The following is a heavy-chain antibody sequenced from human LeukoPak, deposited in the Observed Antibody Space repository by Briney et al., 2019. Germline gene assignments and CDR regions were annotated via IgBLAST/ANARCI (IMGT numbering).Heavy chain of an antibody. Sequence: ASVKVSCKASGGTFTSYGITWVRQAPGQGLEWMGWITAYNGDTKYAQKFQGRLTMTTDTSTSTANMELKSLRSDDTAVYYCAKDQGWCSGGSCYPQHWGQGTLVTVSS. V-gene: IGHV1-18*01. CDR3: AKDQGWCSGGSCYPQH. CDR2: ITAYNGDT. J-gene: IGHJ1*01. D-gene: IGHD2-15*01. CDR1: GGTFTSYG.